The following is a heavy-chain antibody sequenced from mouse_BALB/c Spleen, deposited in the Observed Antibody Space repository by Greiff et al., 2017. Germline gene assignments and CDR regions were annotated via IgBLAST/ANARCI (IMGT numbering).Heavy chain of an antibody. J-gene: IGHJ2*01. CDR1: GFTFSSYA. V-gene: IGHV5-6-5*01. Sequence: EVQGVESGGGLVKPGGSLKLSCAASGFTFSSYAMSWVRQTPEKRLEWVASISSGGSTYYPDSVKGRFTISRDNARNILYLQMSSLRSEDTAMYYCARGAGADYWGQGTTLTVSS. D-gene: IGHD4-1*01. CDR2: ISSGGST. CDR3: ARGAGADY.